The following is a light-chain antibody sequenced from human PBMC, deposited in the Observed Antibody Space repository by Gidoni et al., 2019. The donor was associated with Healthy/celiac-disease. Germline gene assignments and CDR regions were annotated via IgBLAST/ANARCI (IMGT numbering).Light chain of an antibody. CDR3: QQSYSTPRT. CDR1: QSISSY. J-gene: IGKJ4*01. Sequence: PMNPSPSSLSASVRDRVTITCRASQSISSYLNWYQQKPGKAPKLLIYAASSLQSGVPSRFSGSGSGTDFTLTISSLQPEDFATYYCQQSYSTPRTFGGGTKVEIK. V-gene: IGKV1-39*01. CDR2: AAS.